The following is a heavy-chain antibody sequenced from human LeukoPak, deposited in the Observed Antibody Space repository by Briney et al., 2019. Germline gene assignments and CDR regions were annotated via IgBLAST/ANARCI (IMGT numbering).Heavy chain of an antibody. V-gene: IGHV3-74*01. CDR1: GFTFRRYW. CDR3: ARAQLYYHGSGSYYTPTDY. Sequence: QSGGSLRLPCVVSGFTFRRYWMHWVRQPPGKGLVWVSRINTDGSSTKYADSVKGRFSISRHNAKNTLYVEMDSLRAADTALYSCARAQLYYHGSGSYYTPTDYWGQETLVAVSS. CDR2: INTDGSST. D-gene: IGHD3-10*01. J-gene: IGHJ4*02.